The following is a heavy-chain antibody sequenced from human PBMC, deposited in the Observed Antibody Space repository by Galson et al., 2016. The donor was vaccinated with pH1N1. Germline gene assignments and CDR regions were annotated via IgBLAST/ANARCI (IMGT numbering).Heavy chain of an antibody. Sequence: SLRLSCAASGFTFSSYAMSWVRQAPGKGLEWVSAISGSGGYTYFADSVQGRYTISRDNSKNTLYLQMNTLRAEDTAVYYCARDNLRVSGIPDASEDWGQGTVVTVSS. D-gene: IGHD3-3*01. CDR2: ISGSGGYT. CDR3: ARDNLRVSGIPDASED. CDR1: GFTFSSYA. V-gene: IGHV3-23*01. J-gene: IGHJ3*01.